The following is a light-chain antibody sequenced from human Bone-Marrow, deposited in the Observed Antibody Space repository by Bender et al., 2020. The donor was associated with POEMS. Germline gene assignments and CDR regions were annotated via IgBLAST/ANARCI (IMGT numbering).Light chain of an antibody. V-gene: IGLV2-14*01. J-gene: IGLJ3*02. CDR2: DVS. Sequence: QSALTQPASVSGSPGQSIAISCTGTSSDVGAYNYVSWFQQYPGKAPKLMIYDVSNRPSGVANRFSGSKSGNTASLTISGLQAEDEADYYCCSYTGSYTLVFGGGTKLTVL. CDR1: SSDVGAYNY. CDR3: CSYTGSYTLV.